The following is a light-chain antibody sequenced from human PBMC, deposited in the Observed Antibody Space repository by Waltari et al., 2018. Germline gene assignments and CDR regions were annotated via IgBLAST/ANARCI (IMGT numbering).Light chain of an antibody. CDR1: RSISIN. J-gene: IGKJ1*01. Sequence: EVVMTQSPATLSVSPGGRATLSCRASRSISINLVWYQQRPGQAPRLLIYGASTRATDIPARFSGSGSGTEFTLTISSLQSEDAAVYYCQQFNDWPWTFGQGTKVEVK. CDR3: QQFNDWPWT. CDR2: GAS. V-gene: IGKV3-15*01.